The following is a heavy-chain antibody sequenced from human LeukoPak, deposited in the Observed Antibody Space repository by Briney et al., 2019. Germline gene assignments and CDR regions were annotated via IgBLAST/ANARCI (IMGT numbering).Heavy chain of an antibody. D-gene: IGHD5-12*01. Sequence: GGSLRLSCAASGFTFRAYAMHWVRQAPGKGLEYVSAIDSSGGSAYYADSVKGRFTISRDNSKNTLFLQMGSLRVEDMAVYYCARGHEYRGYGQDYWGQGTLVTVSS. CDR2: IDSSGGSA. CDR3: ARGHEYRGYGQDY. V-gene: IGHV3-64*02. CDR1: GFTFRAYA. J-gene: IGHJ4*02.